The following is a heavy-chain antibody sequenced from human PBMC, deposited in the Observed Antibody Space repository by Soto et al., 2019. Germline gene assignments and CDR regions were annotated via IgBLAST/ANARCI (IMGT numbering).Heavy chain of an antibody. CDR2: INHSGGT. CDR3: ATHKPNYYYYGLDV. V-gene: IGHV4-34*01. J-gene: IGHJ6*02. CDR1: GGSFSVFY. Sequence: QVQLQQWGAGLLKPSETLSLTCGVYGGSFSVFYWTWIRQPPGKGLEWIGEINHSGGTNYNPSLKSRVTISIDTSKNQFSLKLISVTAADTAVYYCATHKPNYYYYGLDVWGQGTTVTVSS.